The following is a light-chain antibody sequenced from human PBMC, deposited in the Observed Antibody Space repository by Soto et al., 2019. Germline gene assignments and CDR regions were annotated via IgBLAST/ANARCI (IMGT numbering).Light chain of an antibody. V-gene: IGLV2-14*01. J-gene: IGLJ1*01. CDR3: NSYTSKSTGV. CDR1: SSDVGGYNY. CDR2: EVS. Sequence: QSALTQPASVSGSPGQSITIFCTGTSSDVGGYNYVSWYQHHPGKAPKLIIYEVSNRPSGVSNRFSGSKSGNTASLTISGLQAEDEADYYCNSYTSKSTGVFGTGTKLTVL.